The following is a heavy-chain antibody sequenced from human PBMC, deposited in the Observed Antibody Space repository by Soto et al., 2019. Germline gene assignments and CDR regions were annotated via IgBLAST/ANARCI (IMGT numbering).Heavy chain of an antibody. D-gene: IGHD5-18*01. CDR3: ASPSGYSYRFEYYYYGMDV. CDR2: INAGNGNT. J-gene: IGHJ6*02. CDR1: GYTFTSYA. Sequence: ASVKVSCKASGYTFTSYAMRWVRQAPGQRLEWMGWINAGNGNTKYSQKFQGRVTITRDTSASTAYMELSSLRSEDTAVYYCASPSGYSYRFEYYYYGMDVWAQGTTVTVSS. V-gene: IGHV1-3*01.